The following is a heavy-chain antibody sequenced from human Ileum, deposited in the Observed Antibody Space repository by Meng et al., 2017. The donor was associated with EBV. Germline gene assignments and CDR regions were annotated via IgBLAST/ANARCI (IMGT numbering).Heavy chain of an antibody. J-gene: IGHJ4*02. CDR2: IYYSGTT. CDR1: GCSVIISSYN. D-gene: IGHD5-18*01. Sequence: QLQELGLGPGNPCGTLSLTCTCSGCSVIISSYNWSWIRQPPGKGLEWIGYIYYSGTTNYNPSLESRVTISVDTSKNQFSLKLRSVAASDTAVYYCARGWDTAMDSGWGQGTLVTVSS. CDR3: ARGWDTAMDSG. V-gene: IGHV4-61*01.